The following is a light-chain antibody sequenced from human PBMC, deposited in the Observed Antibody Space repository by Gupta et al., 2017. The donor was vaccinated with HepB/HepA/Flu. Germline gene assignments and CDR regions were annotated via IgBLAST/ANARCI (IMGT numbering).Light chain of an antibody. CDR3: QSYDSSLSVVV. CDR2: ADN. CDR1: SSNVGAHYG. Sequence: QSVLTQPPSVSGAPGQRVTISCTGHSSNVGAHYGVPWYQQIPGTAPKLLIYADNNRPSGVPDRISGSKSGTSASLAFTGLQPEDEADYYCQSYDSSLSVVVFGGGTKLTVL. J-gene: IGLJ2*01. V-gene: IGLV1-40*01.